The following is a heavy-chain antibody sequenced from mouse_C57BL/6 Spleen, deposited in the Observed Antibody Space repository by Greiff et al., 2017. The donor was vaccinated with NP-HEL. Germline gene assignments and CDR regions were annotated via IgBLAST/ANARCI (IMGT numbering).Heavy chain of an antibody. CDR1: GYTFTSYW. V-gene: IGHV1-55*01. D-gene: IGHD2-3*01. J-gene: IGHJ4*01. CDR2: IYPGSGST. Sequence: QVQLQQPGAELVKPGASVKMSCKASGYTFTSYWITWVKQRPGQGLEWIGDIYPGSGSTNYNEKFKSKATLTVDTSSSTAYMQLSSLTSEDSAVYYCARWIDGYDYAMDYWGQGTSVTVSS. CDR3: ARWIDGYDYAMDY.